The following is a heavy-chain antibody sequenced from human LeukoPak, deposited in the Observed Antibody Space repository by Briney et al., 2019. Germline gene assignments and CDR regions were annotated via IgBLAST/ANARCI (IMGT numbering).Heavy chain of an antibody. CDR3: ARQTTRRGWADDAFDI. J-gene: IGHJ3*02. CDR1: GGSIISGLYF. CDR2: IEPSGKT. Sequence: SSETLSLTCTVSGGSIISGLYFWSWIRQLPGKGLEWIGYIEPSGKTYLSPSLKSRLTISMDTSENHLSLNLRSVTAADTAVYYCARQTTRRGWADDAFDIWGQGTVVTVSS. V-gene: IGHV4-31*03. D-gene: IGHD1-14*01.